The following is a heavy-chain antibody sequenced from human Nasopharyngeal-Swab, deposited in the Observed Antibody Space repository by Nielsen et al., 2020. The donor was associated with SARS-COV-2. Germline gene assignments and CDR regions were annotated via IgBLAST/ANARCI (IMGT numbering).Heavy chain of an antibody. V-gene: IGHV3-53*01. J-gene: IGHJ1*01. CDR2: IYSNGSI. D-gene: IGHD4-11*01. Sequence: GGSLRFSCAASGFNVSNNYMTWVRQAPGKGLEWVSIIYSNGSIHHADSVKGRFIISRDTSKNTLSLRMNSLRVEDTAVYYCASAVTGPLYWGQGTLVTVSS. CDR3: ASAVTGPLY. CDR1: GFNVSNNY.